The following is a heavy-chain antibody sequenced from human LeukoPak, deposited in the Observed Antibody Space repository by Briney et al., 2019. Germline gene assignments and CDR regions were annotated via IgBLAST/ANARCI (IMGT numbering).Heavy chain of an antibody. Sequence: PSETLSLTCTVSGGSISSYYWSWIRQPPGKGLEWIWYIYYSGSTNYNPSLKSRVTISVDTSKNQFSLKLSSVIAADTAVYYCARDRSIAARPDTWYFDLWGRGTLVTVSS. D-gene: IGHD6-6*01. V-gene: IGHV4-59*01. CDR3: ARDRSIAARPDTWYFDL. CDR2: IYYSGST. J-gene: IGHJ2*01. CDR1: GGSISSYY.